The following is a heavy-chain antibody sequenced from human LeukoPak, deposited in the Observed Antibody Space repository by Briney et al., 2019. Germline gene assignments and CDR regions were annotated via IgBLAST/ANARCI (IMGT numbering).Heavy chain of an antibody. CDR2: MNPNSGNT. CDR3: ARVARGVIVVVNDWFDP. J-gene: IGHJ5*02. V-gene: IGHV1-8*02. CDR1: GYTFTSYD. Sequence: ASVKVSCKASGYTFTSYDINWVRQATGQGLEWMGWMNPNSGNTGYAQKFQGRVTMTRNTSISTAYMELSSLRSEDTAVYYCARVARGVIVVVNDWFDPWGQGTLVTVSS. D-gene: IGHD3-22*01.